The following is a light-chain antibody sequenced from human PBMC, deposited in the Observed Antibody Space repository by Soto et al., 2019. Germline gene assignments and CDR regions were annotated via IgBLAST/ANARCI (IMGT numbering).Light chain of an antibody. J-gene: IGLJ3*02. CDR1: NANIGSNS. CDR3: VTCDGSMSGGGV. CDR2: DNY. V-gene: IGLV1-51*01. Sequence: QSVLTQPPSVSAAPGQQVTISCSGSNANIGSNSVAWYQQVPGSAPKLLIYDNYHRPSGIPDRFSGSKSGTSATLAITGLQTGDEADDYGVTCDGSMSGGGVFGGGTKLTVL.